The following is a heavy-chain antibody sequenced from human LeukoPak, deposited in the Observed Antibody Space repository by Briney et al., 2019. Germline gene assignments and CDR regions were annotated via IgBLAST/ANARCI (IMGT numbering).Heavy chain of an antibody. J-gene: IGHJ4*02. Sequence: SETLSLTCAVSGGSISSGGYSWSWIRQPPGKGLEWIGYIYHSGSIYYNPSLKSRVTISVDRSKNQFSLKLSSVTAADTAVYYCARGQWLTHWGQGTLVTVSS. D-gene: IGHD3-22*01. CDR3: ARGQWLTH. V-gene: IGHV4-30-2*01. CDR1: GGSISSGGYS. CDR2: IYHSGSI.